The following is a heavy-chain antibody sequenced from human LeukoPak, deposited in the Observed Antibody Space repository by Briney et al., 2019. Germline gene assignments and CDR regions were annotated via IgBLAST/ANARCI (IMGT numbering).Heavy chain of an antibody. CDR3: ARVDPDSSSTLEVFDY. Sequence: PSETLSLTCTVSGGSVSSGSYYWSWLRQPPGKGLVWIGYIYYSGSTNYNLSLKSRVTISVDTSKNQFSLKLSSVTAADTAVYYCARVDPDSSSTLEVFDYWGQGTLVTVSS. D-gene: IGHD6-6*01. V-gene: IGHV4-61*01. J-gene: IGHJ4*02. CDR1: GGSVSSGSYY. CDR2: IYYSGST.